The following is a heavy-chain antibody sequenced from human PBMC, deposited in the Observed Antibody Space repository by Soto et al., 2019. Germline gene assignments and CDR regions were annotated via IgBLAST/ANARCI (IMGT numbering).Heavy chain of an antibody. CDR1: GGTFSGYA. J-gene: IGHJ4*02. CDR3: ASDFGVVIPPGY. CDR2: IIPIFGTA. D-gene: IGHD3-3*01. V-gene: IGHV1-69*13. Sequence: ASVKVSCKASGGTFSGYAISWVRQAPGQGLEWMGGIIPIFGTANYAQKFQGRVTITADESTSTAYMELSSLRSEDTAVYYCASDFGVVIPPGYWGQGTLVTVSS.